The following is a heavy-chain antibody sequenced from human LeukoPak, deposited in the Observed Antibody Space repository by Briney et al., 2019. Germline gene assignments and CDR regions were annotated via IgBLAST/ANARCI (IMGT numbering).Heavy chain of an antibody. CDR1: AYTFTGYY. V-gene: IGHV1-2*02. J-gene: IGHJ4*02. Sequence: EASVKVSCKASAYTFTGYYMHWVRQAPGQGLEWMGWINPNSGGTNYAQKFQGRVTMTRDTSISTAYMELSRLRSDDTAVYYCARGFVVVPAAMSYWGQGTLVTVSS. CDR3: ARGFVVVPAAMSY. CDR2: INPNSGGT. D-gene: IGHD2-2*01.